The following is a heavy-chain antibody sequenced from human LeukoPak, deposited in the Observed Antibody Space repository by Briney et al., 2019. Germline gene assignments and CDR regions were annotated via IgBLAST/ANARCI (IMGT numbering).Heavy chain of an antibody. D-gene: IGHD2-15*01. J-gene: IGHJ3*01. CDR2: IYYRGST. V-gene: IGHV4-39*07. CDR1: Y. Sequence: YMSWVRQAPGKGLEWIGSIYYRGSTYYNPSLKSRVTISVDTSKNRFSLKLTSVTAADTAVYYCARGIQYCGGGSCYLYDAFDFWGQGTMVTVSS. CDR3: ARGIQYCGGGSCYLYDAFDF.